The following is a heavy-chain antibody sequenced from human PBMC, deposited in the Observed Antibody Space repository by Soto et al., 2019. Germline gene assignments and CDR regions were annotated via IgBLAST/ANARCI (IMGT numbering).Heavy chain of an antibody. Sequence: ESGGGVVQPGRSLRLSCAASGFTFSSYAMHWVRQAPGKGLEWVAVISYDGSNKYYADSVKGRFTISRDNSKNTLYLQMNSLRAEDTAVYYCARIYDSSGYYYYDAFDIWGQGTMVTVSS. V-gene: IGHV3-30-3*01. CDR2: ISYDGSNK. J-gene: IGHJ3*02. CDR3: ARIYDSSGYYYYDAFDI. D-gene: IGHD3-22*01. CDR1: GFTFSSYA.